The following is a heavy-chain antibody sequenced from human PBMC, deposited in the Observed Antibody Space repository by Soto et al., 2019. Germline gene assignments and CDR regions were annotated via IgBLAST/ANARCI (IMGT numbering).Heavy chain of an antibody. J-gene: IGHJ6*02. CDR1: GGTFSRCG. Sequence: QVQLVQSGAEVKKPGSSVKVSCKTSGGTFSRCGISWVRQARGQGLEWMGGIIPMLGTPTYAQKFQGRVTITADVTTNTAHMHLSSLRSEATAVYFCARVVSIHVSGPHYYCYGMDVWGQGTAVTVSS. CDR2: IIPMLGTP. D-gene: IGHD6-6*01. V-gene: IGHV1-69*11. CDR3: ARVVSIHVSGPHYYCYGMDV.